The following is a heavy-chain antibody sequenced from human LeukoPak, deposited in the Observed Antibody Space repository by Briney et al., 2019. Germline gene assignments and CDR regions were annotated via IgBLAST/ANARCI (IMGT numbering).Heavy chain of an antibody. V-gene: IGHV3-21*01. CDR1: GFTFSSYS. CDR2: ISSSSGYI. J-gene: IGHJ4*02. D-gene: IGHD3-10*01. Sequence: GGSLRLSCAASGFTFSSYSMNWVRQAPGKGLEWVSSISSSSGYIYYADSVKGRFTISRDNAKNSLHLQMNSLRAEDTAVHYCAREDSYYYGSGSYPFDYWGQGTLVTVSS. CDR3: AREDSYYYGSGSYPFDY.